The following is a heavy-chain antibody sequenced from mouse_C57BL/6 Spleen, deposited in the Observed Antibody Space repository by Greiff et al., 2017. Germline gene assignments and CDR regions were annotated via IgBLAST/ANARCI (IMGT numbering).Heavy chain of an antibody. CDR3: ARSRDSSGPGFAY. CDR2: IDPSDSYT. J-gene: IGHJ3*01. D-gene: IGHD3-2*02. Sequence: QVQLQQPGAELVMPGASVKLSCKASGYTFTSYWMHWVKQRPGQGLEWIREIDPSDSYTNYNQKFKGKSTLTVDKSSSTAYMQLSSLTSEDSAVYYCARSRDSSGPGFAYWGQGTLVTVSA. CDR1: GYTFTSYW. V-gene: IGHV1-69*01.